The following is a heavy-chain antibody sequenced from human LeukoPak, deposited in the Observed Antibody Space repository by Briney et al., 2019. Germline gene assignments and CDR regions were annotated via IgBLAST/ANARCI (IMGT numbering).Heavy chain of an antibody. D-gene: IGHD3-10*01. CDR1: GFTFSSYG. CDR3: AKWMLGRGGGLDY. CDR2: ISYDGSNK. J-gene: IGHJ4*02. Sequence: GGSLRLSCAASGFTFSSYGMHWVRQAPGKGLEWVAVISYDGSNKYYADSVKGRFTISRDNSKNTLYLQMNSLRAEDTAVYYCAKWMLGRGGGLDYWGQGTLVTVSS. V-gene: IGHV3-30*18.